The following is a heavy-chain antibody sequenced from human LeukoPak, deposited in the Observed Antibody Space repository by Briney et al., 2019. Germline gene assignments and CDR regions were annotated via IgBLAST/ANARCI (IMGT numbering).Heavy chain of an antibody. CDR3: SRGGANDL. CDR1: GGSISSYY. Sequence: ASETLSLTCTVSGGSISSYYWSWIRQPAGKGLEWIGRIFTSGSTACNPSLKSRVTMSLDTSKNQFFLKLSSVTAADTAAYFCSRGGANDLWGQGTLVTVSS. J-gene: IGHJ5*02. CDR2: IFTSGST. D-gene: IGHD4/OR15-4a*01. V-gene: IGHV4-4*07.